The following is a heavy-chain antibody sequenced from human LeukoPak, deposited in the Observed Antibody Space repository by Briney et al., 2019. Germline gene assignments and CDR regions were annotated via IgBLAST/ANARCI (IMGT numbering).Heavy chain of an antibody. V-gene: IGHV4-59*06. D-gene: IGHD3-10*01. CDR3: ARVRGRDRGVSKY. CDR1: GGSISSYY. CDR2: IYYSRST. Sequence: SETLSITCTVSGGSISSYYWSWIRQHPGKGLEWIGYIYYSRSTYYNPSLKSRVTISVDTSKNQFSLKLSSVTAADTAVYYCARVRGRDRGVSKYWGQGTLVTVSS. J-gene: IGHJ4*02.